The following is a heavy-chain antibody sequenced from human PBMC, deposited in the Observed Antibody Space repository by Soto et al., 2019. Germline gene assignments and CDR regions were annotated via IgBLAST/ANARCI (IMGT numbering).Heavy chain of an antibody. CDR2: ISGSGGST. CDR3: AKYKERQLVSHYYYYGMDV. V-gene: IGHV3-23*01. Sequence: EVQLLESGGGLVQPGGSLRLSCAASGFTFSSYAMSWVRQAPGKGLEWVSAISGSGGSTYYADSVKGRFTISRDNSKNTLYLQMTSLRAEDTAVYYCAKYKERQLVSHYYYYGMDVWGQGTTVTVSS. CDR1: GFTFSSYA. D-gene: IGHD6-13*01. J-gene: IGHJ6*02.